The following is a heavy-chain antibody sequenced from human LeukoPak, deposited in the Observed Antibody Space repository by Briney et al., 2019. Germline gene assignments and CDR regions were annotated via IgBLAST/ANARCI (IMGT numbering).Heavy chain of an antibody. D-gene: IGHD2-15*01. CDR1: GFTFSTYS. Sequence: GGSLRLSCAACGFTFSTYSMNWVRQAPGKGLEWVSSIISSSSYIYYADSVKGRFTISRDNAKNSLYLQMNSLRAEDTAVYYCARDPQYCSGGSCYSFDYWGQGTLVTVSS. CDR3: ARDPQYCSGGSCYSFDY. J-gene: IGHJ4*02. V-gene: IGHV3-21*01. CDR2: IISSSSYI.